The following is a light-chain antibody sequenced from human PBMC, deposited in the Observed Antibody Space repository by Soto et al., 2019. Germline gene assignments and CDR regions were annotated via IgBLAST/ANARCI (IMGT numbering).Light chain of an antibody. J-gene: IGLJ1*01. Sequence: QSVLTQPASVSGSPGQSITISCTGISADVSSSNFVSWYQHRPGKAPSLILYDVSHRPSGVSNRFSGSKAGDTASLTISGLHLEDEADYYCTSYRRGPLYVFGTGTKLTVL. V-gene: IGLV2-14*03. CDR1: SADVSSSNF. CDR2: DVS. CDR3: TSYRRGPLYV.